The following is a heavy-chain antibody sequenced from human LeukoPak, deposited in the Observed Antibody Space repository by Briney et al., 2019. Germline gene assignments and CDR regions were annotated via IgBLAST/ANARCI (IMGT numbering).Heavy chain of an antibody. CDR2: ISSSSNYM. Sequence: PGGSLRLSCAASGFTFSSYSMNWVRQAPGKGLEWVSSISSSSNYMYYADSVKGRFTISRDNAKNSLYLQMNSLRAEDTAVYYCARGVQATADPSSDYWGQGTLVTVSS. V-gene: IGHV3-21*04. D-gene: IGHD2-21*02. CDR1: GFTFSSYS. J-gene: IGHJ4*02. CDR3: ARGVQATADPSSDY.